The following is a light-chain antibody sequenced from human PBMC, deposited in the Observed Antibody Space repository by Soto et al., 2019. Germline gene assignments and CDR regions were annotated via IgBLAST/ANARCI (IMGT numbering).Light chain of an antibody. V-gene: IGLV3-21*04. CDR1: NIGSKS. CDR2: DDS. Sequence: SYELTQPPSVSVAPGKTARITCGGNNIGSKSVHWYQQKPCQSPVLVSYDDSDRPAGIPERFSGSNSGNTATLTISRGEAWDEADYYCQVWDSSSDHPVFGGGTKLTVL. J-gene: IGLJ2*01. CDR3: QVWDSSSDHPV.